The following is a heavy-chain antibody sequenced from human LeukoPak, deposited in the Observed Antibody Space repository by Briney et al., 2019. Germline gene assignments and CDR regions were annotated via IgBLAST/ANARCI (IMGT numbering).Heavy chain of an antibody. Sequence: SETLSLTCTVSGGSISTSNYYWGWIRQPPGKGLEWIGNIFYSGSTYYSPSLRSRVTISLDTSRNQFSLKLTSVTAADTAVYFCARSYYYHYTDVWGRGTTVTVSS. CDR3: ARSYYYHYTDV. V-gene: IGHV4-39*07. CDR2: IFYSGST. CDR1: GGSISTSNYY. J-gene: IGHJ6*03.